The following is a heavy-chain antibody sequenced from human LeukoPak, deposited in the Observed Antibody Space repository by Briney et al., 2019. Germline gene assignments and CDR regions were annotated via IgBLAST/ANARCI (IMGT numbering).Heavy chain of an antibody. D-gene: IGHD3-22*01. CDR1: GGSISSYY. CDR3: ARGFVDYYDSSGYSNWFDP. V-gene: IGHV4-4*07. CDR2: IYTSGST. J-gene: IGHJ5*02. Sequence: SETLSLTCTVSGGSISSYYWSWIRQPAGKGLEWIGRIYTSGSTSCNPSLKSRVTMSVDTSKNQFSLKLSSVTAADTAVYYCARGFVDYYDSSGYSNWFDPWGQGTLVTVSS.